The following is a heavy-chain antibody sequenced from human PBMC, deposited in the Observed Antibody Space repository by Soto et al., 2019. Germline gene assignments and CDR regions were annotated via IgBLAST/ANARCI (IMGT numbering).Heavy chain of an antibody. CDR2: INHRRST. CDR3: ARGALITYYGSGSYYYYYGMDV. Sequence: SETVSLNCSVDGGALSGYYWSWSRQFPWYGLKGIGNINHRRSTNYTPSLKSRVTISVDTSKHQFSLKLSSATAADTAVYYCARGALITYYGSGSYYYYYGMDVWRQGTRVTVAS. J-gene: IGHJ6*02. D-gene: IGHD3-10*01. CDR1: GGALSGYY. V-gene: IGHV4-34*01.